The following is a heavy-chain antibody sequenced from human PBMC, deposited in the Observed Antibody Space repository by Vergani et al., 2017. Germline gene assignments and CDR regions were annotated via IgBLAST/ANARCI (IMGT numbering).Heavy chain of an antibody. Sequence: QVQLVQSGAEVKKPGASVKVSCKASGYTFTGYYMHWVRQAPGQGLEWMGWINPNSGGTNYAQKFQGRVTMTRDTSISTAYMELSRLRSDDTAVYYCARGTMDLGWLQFYYMDVWGKGTTVTVSS. V-gene: IGHV1-2*02. D-gene: IGHD5-24*01. CDR3: ARGTMDLGWLQFYYMDV. CDR1: GYTFTGYY. J-gene: IGHJ6*03. CDR2: INPNSGGT.